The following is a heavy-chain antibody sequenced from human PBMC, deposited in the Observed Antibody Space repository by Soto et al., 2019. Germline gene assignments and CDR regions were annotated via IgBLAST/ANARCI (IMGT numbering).Heavy chain of an antibody. CDR2: INHSGST. D-gene: IGHD2-21*02. CDR3: ARGRRTGGVTVDY. CDR1: GGSFSGHY. J-gene: IGHJ4*02. V-gene: IGHV4-34*01. Sequence: PSETLSLTCAVYGGSFSGHYWSWIRQPPGKGLEWIGEINHSGSTNYNPSLKSRVTISVDTSKNQFSLKLSSVTAADTAVYYCARGRRTGGVTVDYWGQGTLVTVSS.